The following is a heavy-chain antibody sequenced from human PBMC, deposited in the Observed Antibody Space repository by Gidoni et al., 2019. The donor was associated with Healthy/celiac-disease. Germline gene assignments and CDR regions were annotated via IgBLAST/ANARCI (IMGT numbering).Heavy chain of an antibody. CDR2: IIPIFGTA. CDR1: GGPFSSYA. Sequence: QVQLVQSGAEVKKPGSSVKVSCKASGGPFSSYAISWVRQAPGQGLAWMGGIIPIFGTANYAQKFQGRVTITADESTSTAYMELSSLRSEDTAVYYCASPAAYVYYYYGMDVWGQGTTVTVSS. D-gene: IGHD2-15*01. V-gene: IGHV1-69*01. J-gene: IGHJ6*02. CDR3: ASPAAYVYYYYGMDV.